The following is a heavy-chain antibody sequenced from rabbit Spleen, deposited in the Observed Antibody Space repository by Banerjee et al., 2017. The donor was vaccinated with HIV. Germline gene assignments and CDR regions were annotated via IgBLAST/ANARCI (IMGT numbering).Heavy chain of an antibody. D-gene: IGHD6-1*01. Sequence: QSLEESGGGLVKPGASLTLTCTASGFSFSSSYWICWVRQAPGKGLEWIACIYTGNGNTYYASWAKGRFTISKTSSTTVTLQMTSLAAADTATYFCATSDNNGYRNFALWGPGTLVTVS. CDR1: GFSFSSSYW. J-gene: IGHJ4*01. CDR2: IYTGNGNT. V-gene: IGHV1S40*01. CDR3: ATSDNNGYRNFAL.